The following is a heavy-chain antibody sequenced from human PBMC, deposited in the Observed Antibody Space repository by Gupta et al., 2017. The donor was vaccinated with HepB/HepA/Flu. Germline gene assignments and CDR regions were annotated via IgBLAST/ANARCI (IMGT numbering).Heavy chain of an antibody. V-gene: IGHV3-11*01. CDR2: ISISGNII. CDR1: GITVSDYA. J-gene: IGHJ3*02. Sequence: QVQLVESGGDLVKPGGSLRLSCAPSGITVSDYAMNWIRQAPGKGLEWVSHISISGNIIHYADSVRGRFTISRDNAKNSLYLQMYSLRAEDTALYYCTIGGTHFDIWGQGTMVTVSS. CDR3: TIGGTHFDI.